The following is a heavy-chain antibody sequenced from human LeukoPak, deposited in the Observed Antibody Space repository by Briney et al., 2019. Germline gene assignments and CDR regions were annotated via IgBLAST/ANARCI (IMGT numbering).Heavy chain of an antibody. D-gene: IGHD1-14*01. V-gene: IGHV4-59*08. J-gene: IGHJ1*01. Sequence: PSETLSLTCTVSGGSPTGYYWSWIRQPPGKGLEWIGYVFYNGRTLYNPSLRSRVTISVDTSMTQFSLKLTSVTAADTAVYYCARVSGNKYFQPWGQGTLVTVSS. CDR3: ARVSGNKYFQP. CDR2: VFYNGRT. CDR1: GGSPTGYY.